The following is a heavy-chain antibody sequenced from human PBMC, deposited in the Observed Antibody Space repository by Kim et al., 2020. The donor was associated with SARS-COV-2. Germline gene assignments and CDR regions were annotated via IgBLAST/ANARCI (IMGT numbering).Heavy chain of an antibody. CDR3: ARLPRGAFDV. CDR2: GTS. J-gene: IGHJ3*01. Sequence: GTSYYQPPLKSRITISVDTSKSEVSLKLSSVTAADTAVYYCARLPRGAFDVWGQGTLVTVSS. D-gene: IGHD5-12*01. V-gene: IGHV4-39*01.